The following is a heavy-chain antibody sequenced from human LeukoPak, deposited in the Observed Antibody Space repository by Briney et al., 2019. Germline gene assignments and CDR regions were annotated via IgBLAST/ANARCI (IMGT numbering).Heavy chain of an antibody. CDR2: ISGSGGST. D-gene: IGHD1-26*01. J-gene: IGHJ4*02. V-gene: IGHV3-23*01. Sequence: GGSLRLSCAASGFTFSSYAMSWVRQAPGKGLEWVSAISGSGGSTYYADSVKGRFIISRDNSKNTLHLQMNSLRVEDTAVYYCVRDHGSRWGSFYWGQGTQVTVSS. CDR1: GFTFSSYA. CDR3: VRDHGSRWGSFY.